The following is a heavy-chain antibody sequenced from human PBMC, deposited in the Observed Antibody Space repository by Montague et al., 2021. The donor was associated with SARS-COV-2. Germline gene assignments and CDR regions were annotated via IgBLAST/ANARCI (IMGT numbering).Heavy chain of an antibody. CDR1: GFTFSSNW. Sequence: SLRLSCAASGFTFSSNWMSWVRQAPGKGLEWVSNIKPDGSAGYYVDSVKGRFTISRDSAKNSLYLQINSLRAEDTAVYYCAKGSVWGQGTTVTVSS. J-gene: IGHJ6*02. V-gene: IGHV3-7*01. CDR2: IKPDGSAG. CDR3: AKGSV.